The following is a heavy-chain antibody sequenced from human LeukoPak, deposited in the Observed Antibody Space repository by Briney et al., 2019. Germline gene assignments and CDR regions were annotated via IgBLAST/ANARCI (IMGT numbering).Heavy chain of an antibody. CDR2: IYTSGST. CDR3: ARDGDTAMVHSSTYNWFDP. D-gene: IGHD5-18*01. CDR1: GGSLSSYY. Sequence: SETLSLTCTVSGGSLSSYYWNWIRQPAGKGLEWIGRIYTSGSTNYNPSLKSRVTMSVDTSKNQFSLKLSSVTAADTAVYYCARDGDTAMVHSSTYNWFDPWGQGTLVTVSS. J-gene: IGHJ5*02. V-gene: IGHV4-4*07.